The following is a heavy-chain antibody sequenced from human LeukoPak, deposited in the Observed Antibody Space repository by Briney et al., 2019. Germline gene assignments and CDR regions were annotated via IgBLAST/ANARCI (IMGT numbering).Heavy chain of an antibody. CDR3: ARDVYGSGSYYMDV. CDR2: IKQDGSEK. J-gene: IGHJ6*03. Sequence: AGGSLRLSCAASGFTFSSYGMSWVRQAPGKGLEWVANIKQDGSEKYYVDSVKGRFTISRDNAKNSLYLQMNSLRAEDTAVYYCARDVYGSGSYYMDVWGKGTTVTISS. V-gene: IGHV3-7*01. CDR1: GFTFSSYG. D-gene: IGHD3-10*01.